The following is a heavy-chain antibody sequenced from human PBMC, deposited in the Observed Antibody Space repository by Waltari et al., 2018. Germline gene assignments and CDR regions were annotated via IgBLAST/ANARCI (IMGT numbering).Heavy chain of an antibody. Sequence: QVQLVQSGAEVKKPGSSVKLSCKASGGTFSSFALSWVRQAPGQGLEWMGGIIPIFGTANYAQKFQGRVTITADESTSTAYMELSSLRSEDTAVYYCARDGGMLALPPSFYGMDVWGQGTTVTVSS. CDR3: ARDGGMLALPPSFYGMDV. V-gene: IGHV1-69*12. J-gene: IGHJ6*02. D-gene: IGHD2-8*01. CDR1: GGTFSSFA. CDR2: IIPIFGTA.